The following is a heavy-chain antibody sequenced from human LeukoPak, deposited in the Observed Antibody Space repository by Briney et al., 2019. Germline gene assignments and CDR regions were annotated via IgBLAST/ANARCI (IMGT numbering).Heavy chain of an antibody. J-gene: IGHJ6*04. CDR3: ARERNYYGSGIMDV. D-gene: IGHD3-10*01. CDR2: IKQDGGEK. Sequence: IKQDGGEKYYVGSVKGRFTVSRDNAKNSLYLQMNSLRAEDTAVYYCARERNYYGSGIMDVWGKGTTVTVSS. V-gene: IGHV3-7*01.